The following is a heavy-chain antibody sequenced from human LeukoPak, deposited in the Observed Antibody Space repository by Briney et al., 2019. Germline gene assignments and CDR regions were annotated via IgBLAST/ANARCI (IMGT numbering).Heavy chain of an antibody. V-gene: IGHV1-8*01. J-gene: IGHJ4*02. D-gene: IGHD6-19*01. CDR2: MNPNSGST. CDR1: GYTFTSYD. CDR3: ARSPSRGWYALDY. Sequence: ASVKVSCKASGYTFTSYDINWVRQATGQGLEWMGWMNPNSGSTGYAQKFQGRVTMTRNTSISTAYMELSSLRSEDTAVYYCARSPSRGWYALDYWGQGTLVTVSS.